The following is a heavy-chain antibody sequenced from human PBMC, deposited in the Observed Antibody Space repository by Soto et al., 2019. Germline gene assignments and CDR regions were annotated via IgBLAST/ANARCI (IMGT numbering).Heavy chain of an antibody. CDR3: ARAVYYYYYYMDV. CDR1: GGSISSGGYY. CDR2: IYYSGST. J-gene: IGHJ6*03. V-gene: IGHV4-31*03. Sequence: SETLSLTCTVSGGSISSGGYYWSWIRQHPGKGLEWIGYIYYSGSTYYNPSLKSRVTISVDTSKNQFSLKLSSVTAADTAVYYCARAVYYYYYYMDVWGKGTTVTVSS.